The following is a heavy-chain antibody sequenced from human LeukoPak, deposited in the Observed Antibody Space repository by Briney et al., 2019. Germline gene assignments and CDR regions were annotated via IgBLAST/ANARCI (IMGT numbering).Heavy chain of an antibody. CDR3: AKGSGSSLDIDY. CDR1: GFTFSSFG. D-gene: IGHD5-18*01. J-gene: IGHJ4*02. CDR2: IRNDGSKK. V-gene: IGHV3-30*02. Sequence: GRSLRLSCEASGFTFSSFGMHRVRQAPGKGLEWVAFIRNDGSKKYYADSVKGRFTISRDNSKNTLYLQMNSLRAEDTAVYYCAKGSGSSLDIDYWGQGTLVTVSS.